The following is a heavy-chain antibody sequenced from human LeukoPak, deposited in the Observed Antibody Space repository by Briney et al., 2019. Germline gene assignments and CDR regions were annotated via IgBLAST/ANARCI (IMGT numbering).Heavy chain of an antibody. D-gene: IGHD2-15*01. V-gene: IGHV4-59*01. J-gene: IGHJ6*02. Sequence: PSETLSLTCTVSGGSISSYYWSGLRQPPGEGLEGIGYIYYSGSTNYNPSLKSRVTISVDTSKNQFSLKLSSVTAADTAVYYCARSSATIVEDGMDVWGQGTTVTVSS. CDR1: GGSISSYY. CDR3: ARSSATIVEDGMDV. CDR2: IYYSGST.